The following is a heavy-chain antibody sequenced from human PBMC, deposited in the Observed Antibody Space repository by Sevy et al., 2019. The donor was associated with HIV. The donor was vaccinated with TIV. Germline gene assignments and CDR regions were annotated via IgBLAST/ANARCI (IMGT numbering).Heavy chain of an antibody. CDR3: AREGGYTSAWSPGNY. V-gene: IGHV3-30*04. D-gene: IGHD6-19*01. CDR2: ISYDGIIK. J-gene: IGHJ4*02. CDR1: GFTFNTHA. Sequence: GGSLRLSCAASGFTFNTHAMHWVRQAPGKGLEWVALISYDGIIKYYADSVKGRLTISRDKSKNTLSLQMNSLRIEDTAGYYCAREGGYTSAWSPGNYWGQGTLVTVSS.